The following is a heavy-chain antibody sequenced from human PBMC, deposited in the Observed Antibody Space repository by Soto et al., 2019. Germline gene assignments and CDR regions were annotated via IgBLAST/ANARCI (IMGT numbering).Heavy chain of an antibody. CDR1: GFTFSSYG. Sequence: QVQLVESGGGVVQPGRSLRLSCAASGFTFSSYGMHWVRQAPGKGLEWVAVIWYDGSNKYYADSVKGRFTISRDNSKNTLYLQMNSLRAEDTAVYYCARVSDGWYYFDYWGQGTLVTVSS. D-gene: IGHD6-19*01. CDR3: ARVSDGWYYFDY. CDR2: IWYDGSNK. V-gene: IGHV3-33*01. J-gene: IGHJ4*02.